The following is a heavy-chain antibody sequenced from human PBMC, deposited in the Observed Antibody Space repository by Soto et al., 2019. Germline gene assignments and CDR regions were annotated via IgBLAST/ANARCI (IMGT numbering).Heavy chain of an antibody. V-gene: IGHV3-15*07. CDR3: ARARPDIVVVPAATRGPLDY. CDR1: GFTFTNAW. J-gene: IGHJ4*02. D-gene: IGHD2-2*01. Sequence: PGGSLRLSCAASGFTFTNAWINWVRQAPGKGLEWVGRIKSKIDGGTTDFAAPVKGRFAISRDDSQNMVYLQMTSLRAEDTAVYYCARARPDIVVVPAATRGPLDYWGQGTLVTVSS. CDR2: IKSKIDGGTT.